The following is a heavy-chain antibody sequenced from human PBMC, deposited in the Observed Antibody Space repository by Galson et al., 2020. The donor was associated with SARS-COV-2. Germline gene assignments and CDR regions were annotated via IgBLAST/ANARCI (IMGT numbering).Heavy chain of an antibody. CDR2: VSGTGGSI. D-gene: IGHD3-10*01. Sequence: GGSLRLSCAASGFSFSSYAMSWVRQAPGKGLEWVSAVSGTGGSIYYADSVKGRFTISRDNSKNMLYLQMNSPRAGDTAVYYCAKGNGYGSDYYYYYGMDVWGQGTTVTVS. J-gene: IGHJ6*02. V-gene: IGHV3-23*01. CDR3: AKGNGYGSDYYYYYGMDV. CDR1: GFSFSSYA.